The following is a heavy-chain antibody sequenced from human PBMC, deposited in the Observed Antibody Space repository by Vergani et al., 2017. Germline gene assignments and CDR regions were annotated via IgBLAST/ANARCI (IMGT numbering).Heavy chain of an antibody. CDR2: INPNSGGT. V-gene: IGHV1-2*02. CDR1: RYTFTDYF. J-gene: IGHJ4*02. Sequence: QVQLVQSGAEVKKPGASVKVSCKASRYTFTDYFMHWVRQAPGQGLEWMGWINPNSGGTNYAQKFQGRVTMTRDTSISTAYMELSNLRSDDTAVYYCARVGTSYNRDYFDYWGQGTLVTVSS. D-gene: IGHD2-2*01. CDR3: ARVGTSYNRDYFDY.